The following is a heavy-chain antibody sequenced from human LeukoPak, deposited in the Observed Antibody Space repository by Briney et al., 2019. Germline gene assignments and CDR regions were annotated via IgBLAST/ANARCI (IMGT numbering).Heavy chain of an antibody. J-gene: IGHJ6*02. CDR1: GGTFSSCA. CDR2: IIPILGIA. D-gene: IGHD2-2*01. V-gene: IGHV1-69*04. CDR3: ASESSSTSPYYYYGMDV. Sequence: GASVKVSCKASGGTFSSCAISWVRQAPGQGLEWMGRIIPILGIANYAQKFQGRVTITADKSTSTAYMELSSLRSEDTAVYYCASESSSTSPYYYYGMDVWGQGTTVTVSS.